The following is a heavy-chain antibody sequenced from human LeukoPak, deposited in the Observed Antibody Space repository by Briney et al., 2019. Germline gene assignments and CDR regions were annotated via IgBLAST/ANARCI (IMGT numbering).Heavy chain of an antibody. CDR3: AKDLVTGSLDY. CDR2: ISSSGGST. V-gene: IGHV3-23*01. D-gene: IGHD3-10*01. CDR1: GFTFSSYA. J-gene: IGHJ4*02. Sequence: PGGSLRLSCAASGFTFSSYAMTWVRQVPGKGLEWVSSISSSGGSTHYADSVRGRFTISRDNSKNTLYLQMNSLRAEDTAIYYCAKDLVTGSLDYWGQGTLVTVSS.